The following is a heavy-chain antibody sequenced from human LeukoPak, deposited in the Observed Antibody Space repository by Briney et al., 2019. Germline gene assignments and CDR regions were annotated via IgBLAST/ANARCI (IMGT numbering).Heavy chain of an antibody. J-gene: IGHJ5*02. CDR1: GFTFSSYS. CDR2: ISSSSSTI. Sequence: PGGSLRLSCAASGFTFSSYSMNWVRQAPGKGLEWVSYISSSSSTIYYADSVKGRFTISRDNAKNSLYLQMNSLRDEDTAVYYCATISGGIAAAGQNWFDPWGQGTLVTVSS. V-gene: IGHV3-48*02. D-gene: IGHD6-13*01. CDR3: ATISGGIAAAGQNWFDP.